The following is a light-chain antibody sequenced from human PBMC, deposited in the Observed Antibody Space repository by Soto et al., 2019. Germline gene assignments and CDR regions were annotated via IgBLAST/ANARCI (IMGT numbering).Light chain of an antibody. CDR3: SSYTSSSTYV. J-gene: IGLJ1*01. V-gene: IGLV2-14*01. CDR2: EVS. CDR1: SSDIGYYNY. Sequence: QSVLTQPASVSGSPGQSITIYCTGTSSDIGYYNYVSWYQQHPGKAPKLMIYEVSYRPSGVSNRFSGSKSGNTASLTISGLQAEDEAAYYCSSYTSSSTYVFGIGTKVTVL.